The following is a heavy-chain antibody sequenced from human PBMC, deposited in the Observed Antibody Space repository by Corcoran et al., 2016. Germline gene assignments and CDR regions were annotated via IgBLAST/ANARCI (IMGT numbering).Heavy chain of an antibody. CDR2: TYYTSKWYS. CDR1: GASVSGNNFV. V-gene: IGHV6-1*01. CDR3: AGRGHDYGVDY. J-gene: IGHJ4*02. Sequence: QVPLQQSGPGLVKPSQTLSLTCDISGASVSGNNFVWNWIRQSPSSGLEWLGRTYYTSKWYSDYAVSMKSRVTISPDTSKTQFSLQLHSVTPEDTAVYYCAGRGHDYGVDYWGQGTLVTVSS. D-gene: IGHD4-17*01.